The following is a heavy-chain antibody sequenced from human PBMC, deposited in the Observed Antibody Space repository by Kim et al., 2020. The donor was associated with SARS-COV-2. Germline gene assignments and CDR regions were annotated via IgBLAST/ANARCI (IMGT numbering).Heavy chain of an antibody. CDR3: AKGHNLGLPYLWDAFDI. J-gene: IGHJ3*02. D-gene: IGHD1-7*01. Sequence: VKGRFTISRDNAKNSLYLQMNSLRAEDTALYYCAKGHNLGLPYLWDAFDIWGQGTMVTVSS. V-gene: IGHV3-9*01.